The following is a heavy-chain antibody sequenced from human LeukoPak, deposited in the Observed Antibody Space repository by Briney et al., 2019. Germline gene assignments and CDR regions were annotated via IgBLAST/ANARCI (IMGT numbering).Heavy chain of an antibody. J-gene: IGHJ5*02. CDR3: ARGGSGSYFSWLDP. Sequence: ASVKISCKASGYTLTGYYIHWVRQAPGQGLECVGWINPNSGGTNYAQKFQGRVTMTRDTSISTAYMELSRLRSDDTAVYYCARGGSGSYFSWLDPWGQGTLVTVSS. CDR2: INPNSGGT. V-gene: IGHV1-2*02. D-gene: IGHD3-10*01. CDR1: GYTLTGYY.